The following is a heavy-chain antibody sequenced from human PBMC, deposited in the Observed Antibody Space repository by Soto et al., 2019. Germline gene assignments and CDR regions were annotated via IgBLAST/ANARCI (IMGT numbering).Heavy chain of an antibody. Sequence: SETLSLTCTVSGGSVSSGSYYWSWIRQPPGKGLEWIGYIYYSGSTNYNPSLKSRVTISVDTSKNQFSLKPSSVTAADTAVYYCARDSSFGSGSYGMDVWGQGTTVTVSS. CDR2: IYYSGST. J-gene: IGHJ6*02. CDR3: ARDSSFGSGSYGMDV. CDR1: GGSVSSGSYY. D-gene: IGHD3-10*01. V-gene: IGHV4-61*01.